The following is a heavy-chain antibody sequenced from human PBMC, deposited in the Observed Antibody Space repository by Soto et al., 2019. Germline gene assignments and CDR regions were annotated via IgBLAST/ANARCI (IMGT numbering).Heavy chain of an antibody. CDR1: GDTFNFYS. CDR2: VNPIVSMS. J-gene: IGHJ4*02. V-gene: IGHV1-69*02. Sequence: QVQLVQSGAEVKRPGSSVKVSCKASGDTFNFYSINWVRQAPGLGLEWMGRVNPIVSMSNYAQKFQDRVTMTADKSTSRAYMELSSVRSEDTAIYYCASSYGSGYRAFDYWGQGALLTVSS. D-gene: IGHD3-10*01. CDR3: ASSYGSGYRAFDY.